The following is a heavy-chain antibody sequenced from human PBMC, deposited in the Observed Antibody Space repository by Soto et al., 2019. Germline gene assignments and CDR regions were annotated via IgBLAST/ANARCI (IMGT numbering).Heavy chain of an antibody. CDR3: ARYSSSRSSFDY. J-gene: IGHJ4*02. CDR2: ISYDGSNK. CDR1: GFTFSSYV. V-gene: IGHV3-30-3*01. D-gene: IGHD6-13*01. Sequence: WGSLRLSCAASGFTFSSYVMHWVRQAPGKGLEWVAIISYDGSNKYYADSVKGRFTISRDNSKNTLYLQMNSLRAEDTAVYYCARYSSSRSSFDYWGQGTLVTVSS.